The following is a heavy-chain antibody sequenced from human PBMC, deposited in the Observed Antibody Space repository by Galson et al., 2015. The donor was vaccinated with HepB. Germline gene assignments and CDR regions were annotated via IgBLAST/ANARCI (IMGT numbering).Heavy chain of an antibody. CDR2: ISYDGSNK. J-gene: IGHJ4*02. CDR1: GFTFSSYA. V-gene: IGHV3-30*04. Sequence: SLRLSCAASGFTFSSYAMHWVRQAPGKGLEWVAVISYDGSNKYYADSVKGRFTISRDNSKNTLYLQMNSLRAEDTAVYYCASHYYGSGFDYWGQGTLVTVSS. D-gene: IGHD3-10*01. CDR3: ASHYYGSGFDY.